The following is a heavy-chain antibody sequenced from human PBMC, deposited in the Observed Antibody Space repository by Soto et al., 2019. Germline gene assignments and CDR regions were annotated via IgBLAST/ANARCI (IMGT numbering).Heavy chain of an antibody. Sequence: QVQLVQSGAEVKKPGSSVKVSCKASGGTFSSYAISWVRQAPGQGLEWMGGIIPIFGTANYAQKFQGRVPITADESTSTAYMELSRLGAEGTAVYYCARSRLHGGGCDYLGQGTLVTVSS. J-gene: IGHJ4*02. CDR2: IIPIFGTA. CDR1: GGTFSSYA. CDR3: ARSRLHGGGCDY. D-gene: IGHD6-19*01. V-gene: IGHV1-69*01.